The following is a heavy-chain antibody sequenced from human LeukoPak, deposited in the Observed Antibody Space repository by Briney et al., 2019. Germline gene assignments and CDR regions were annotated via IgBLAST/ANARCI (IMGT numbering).Heavy chain of an antibody. V-gene: IGHV3-53*01. D-gene: IGHD3-22*01. CDR2: IYSGGST. CDR1: GFTVSSNY. J-gene: IGHJ3*02. Sequence: PGGSLRLSCAASGFTVSSNYMSWVRQAPGKGLEWVSVIYSGGSTYYADSVKGRFTISRDNSKNTLYLQMNSLRAEDTAVYYCARDSASYDSSGYRGLFAFDIWGQGTMVTVSS. CDR3: ARDSASYDSSGYRGLFAFDI.